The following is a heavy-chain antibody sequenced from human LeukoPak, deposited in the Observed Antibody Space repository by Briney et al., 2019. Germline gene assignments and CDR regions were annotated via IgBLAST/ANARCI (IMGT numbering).Heavy chain of an antibody. Sequence: GGSLRLSCATSGFTFSNAWMNWVRQAPGKGLEWVGRIRSNSDGGTIDYAAPVKGRFTLLRDDSKTTLYLQMNSLQTEDTAVYYCATDFYDTTWGQGTLVTVSS. D-gene: IGHD3-22*01. V-gene: IGHV3-15*07. CDR3: ATDFYDTT. CDR2: IRSNSDGGTI. CDR1: GFTFSNAW. J-gene: IGHJ5*02.